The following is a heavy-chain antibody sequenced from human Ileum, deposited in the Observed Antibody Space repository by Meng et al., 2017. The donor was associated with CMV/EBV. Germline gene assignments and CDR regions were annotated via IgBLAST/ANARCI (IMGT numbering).Heavy chain of an antibody. D-gene: IGHD4-23*01. J-gene: IGHJ4*02. CDR1: GFTFSNYA. CDR3: AKDYGGDPFDY. Sequence: TCATSGFTFSNYAMSWVRQASGKGLEWVSVISPSGDYTDFADSVKGRFTISRDNSKNTVYLEMNSLRVEDTAVYYCAKDYGGDPFDYWGQGTLVTVSS. CDR2: ISPSGDYT. V-gene: IGHV3-23*01.